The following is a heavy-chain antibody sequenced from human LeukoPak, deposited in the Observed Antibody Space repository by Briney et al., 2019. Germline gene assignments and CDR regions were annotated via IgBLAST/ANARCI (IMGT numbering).Heavy chain of an antibody. CDR3: ARGGSGWPYYYYYYYMDV. Sequence: ASVKVSCKASGYTFTGYYMHWVRQAPGQGLEWMGWINPNSGGTNYAQKFQGRVTMTRDTSISTAYMELSRLRSDDTAVYYCARGGSGWPYYYYYYYMDVWGKGTTVTVSS. J-gene: IGHJ6*03. V-gene: IGHV1-2*02. CDR1: GYTFTGYY. D-gene: IGHD6-19*01. CDR2: INPNSGGT.